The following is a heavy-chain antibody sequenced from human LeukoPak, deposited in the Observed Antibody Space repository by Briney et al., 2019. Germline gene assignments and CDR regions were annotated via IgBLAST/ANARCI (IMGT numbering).Heavy chain of an antibody. Sequence: GGSLRLSCAASGFTFRNYAMSWVRQAPGEGLEWVSSFIGSVGSTYYADSVKGWFTISTDNSKNTLYLQMNSLRAEDTAVYYCAKATAHYTACDAFDIWGQGTMVTVSS. J-gene: IGHJ3*02. CDR1: GFTFRNYA. D-gene: IGHD4/OR15-4a*01. V-gene: IGHV3-23*01. CDR2: FIGSVGST. CDR3: AKATAHYTACDAFDI.